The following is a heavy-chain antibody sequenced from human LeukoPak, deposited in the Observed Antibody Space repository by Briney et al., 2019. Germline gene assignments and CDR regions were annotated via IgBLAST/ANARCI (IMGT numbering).Heavy chain of an antibody. D-gene: IGHD1-1*01. V-gene: IGHV1-46*01. CDR2: INPSGGST. CDR3: ARGLYNQNDYYCGMDV. Sequence: VASVKVSCKASGYTFTSYYMHWVRQAPGQGLEWMGIINPSGGSTSYAQKFQGRVTMTRDTSTSTVYMELSSLRSEDTAVYYCARGLYNQNDYYCGMDVWGQGTTVTVSS. CDR1: GYTFTSYY. J-gene: IGHJ6*02.